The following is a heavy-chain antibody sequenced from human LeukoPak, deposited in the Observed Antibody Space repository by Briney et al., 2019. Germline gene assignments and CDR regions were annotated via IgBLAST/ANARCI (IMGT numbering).Heavy chain of an antibody. V-gene: IGHV4-59*01. J-gene: IGHJ4*02. CDR3: ARDGATAAQFDF. D-gene: IGHD5-24*01. Sequence: PSETLSLTCTVSGDFISSYYWSWIRQPPGKGLEWIGYIYYSGSTNYNPSLKSRVTISVDTSKNQFSLKLSSVTAADTAIYYCARDGATAAQFDFWGQGTLVTVSS. CDR2: IYYSGST. CDR1: GDFISSYY.